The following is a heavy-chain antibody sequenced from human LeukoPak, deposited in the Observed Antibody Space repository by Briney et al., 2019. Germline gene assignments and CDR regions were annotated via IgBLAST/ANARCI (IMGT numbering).Heavy chain of an antibody. V-gene: IGHV1-2*02. CDR2: INPKSGTT. D-gene: IGHD3-22*01. CDR3: ARGGGSSGYPDY. CDR1: GYTFPDYC. J-gene: IGHJ4*02. Sequence: ASVKVSCKASGYTFPDYCLHWVRQAPGQGLEWMGWINPKSGTTNYAQKFQGRITVTRDTSITTTYMELYSLRSDDTALYYCARGGGSSGYPDYWGQGALVTVSS.